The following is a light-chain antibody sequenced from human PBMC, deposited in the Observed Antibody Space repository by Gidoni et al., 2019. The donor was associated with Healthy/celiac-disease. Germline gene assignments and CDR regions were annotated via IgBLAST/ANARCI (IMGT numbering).Light chain of an antibody. CDR2: GNR. CDR3: QSYDSSLSGSWV. CDR1: RSNIGAGYD. V-gene: IGLV1-40*01. J-gene: IGLJ2*01. Sequence: QSVLTQPPSVSGAPGQRVTISCTGSRSNIGAGYDVHGYQQLPGTAPKLLIYGNRNRPSGVPDRFSGSKSGTSASLAITGLQAEDEADYYCQSYDSSLSGSWVFGGGTKLTVL.